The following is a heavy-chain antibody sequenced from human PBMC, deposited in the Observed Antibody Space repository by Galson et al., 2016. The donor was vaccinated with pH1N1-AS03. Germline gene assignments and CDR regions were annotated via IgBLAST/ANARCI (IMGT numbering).Heavy chain of an antibody. CDR3: AGESPLNYYLDL. V-gene: IGHV4-4*02. CDR1: GGSVSDNNW. D-gene: IGHD1-7*01. J-gene: IGHJ2*01. Sequence: LSLTCAVSGGSVSDNNWWSWVRQPPGKGLEWIGEVYRSGSTNYNPSLKSRVTISLDKYKNQLSLRLTSVTAADTAVYYCAGESPLNYYLDLWGRGTLVTVSS. CDR2: VYRSGST.